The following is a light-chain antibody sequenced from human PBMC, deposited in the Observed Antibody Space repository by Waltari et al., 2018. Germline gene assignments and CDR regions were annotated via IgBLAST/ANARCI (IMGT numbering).Light chain of an antibody. J-gene: IGLJ3*02. CDR3: QSYDFSMSAL. Sequence: QSVLTQPPSVSGAPGQRVTISCTGSAPNIGAGFDVPLYQQFPGTAPKLLIYGFTNRPSGVPERFSGSQSGTSASLAITGLHAEDEADYYCQSYDFSMSALFGGGTKLTVL. CDR1: APNIGAGFD. CDR2: GFT. V-gene: IGLV1-40*01.